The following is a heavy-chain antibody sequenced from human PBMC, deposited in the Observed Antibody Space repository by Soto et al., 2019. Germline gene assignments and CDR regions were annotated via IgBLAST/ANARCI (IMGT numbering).Heavy chain of an antibody. Sequence: SVKVSCKAAGYHFTSYDMHCVRQAPGQGLEWMGIINPSGGSTSYAQKFQGRVTMTRDTSTSTVYMELSSLRSEDTAVYYCARDYQSGSYVDYWGQGTMVTVSS. CDR1: GYHFTSYD. CDR2: INPSGGST. D-gene: IGHD1-26*01. V-gene: IGHV1-46*01. CDR3: ARDYQSGSYVDY. J-gene: IGHJ4*02.